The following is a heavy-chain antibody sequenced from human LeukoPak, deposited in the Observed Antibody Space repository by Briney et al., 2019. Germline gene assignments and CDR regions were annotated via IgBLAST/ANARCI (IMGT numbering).Heavy chain of an antibody. J-gene: IGHJ4*02. CDR1: GYTYTSYY. CDR2: MNARGGST. Sequence: ASVKVSCKASGYTYTSYYMHWVRQAAGQGLEWMGIMNARGGSTGYAQKFQGRVTMTRDTSTSTVYMELSSLRSEDTAVYYCARDLDCSSTSCYRGVFNYWGQGTLVTVSS. CDR3: ARDLDCSSTSCYRGVFNY. V-gene: IGHV1-46*01. D-gene: IGHD2-2*01.